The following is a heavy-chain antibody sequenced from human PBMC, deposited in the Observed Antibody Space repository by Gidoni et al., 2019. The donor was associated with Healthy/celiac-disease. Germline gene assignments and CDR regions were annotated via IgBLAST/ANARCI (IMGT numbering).Heavy chain of an antibody. D-gene: IGHD3-16*02. V-gene: IGHV4-34*01. CDR1: GGSFSGYY. CDR3: ARGDYDYVWGSYRSSRDDAFDI. J-gene: IGHJ3*02. CDR2: INHSGST. Sequence: QVQLQQWGAGLLKPSETLSLTCAVYGGSFSGYYWSLIRQPPGKGLEWIGEINHSGSTNYNPSLKSRVTISVDTSKNQFSLKLSSVTAADTAVYYCARGDYDYVWGSYRSSRDDAFDIWGQGTMVTVSS.